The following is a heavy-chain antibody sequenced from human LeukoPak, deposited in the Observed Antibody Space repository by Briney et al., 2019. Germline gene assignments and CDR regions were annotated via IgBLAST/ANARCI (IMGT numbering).Heavy chain of an antibody. V-gene: IGHV3-9*01. Sequence: GGPLRLSCAASGFTFDDYAMHWVRQAPGKGLEWVSGISWNSGSIGYADSVKGRFTISRDNAKNSLYLQMNSLRAEDTALYYCAKDMRSTYSSGWLWGQGTLVTVSS. CDR3: AKDMRSTYSSGWL. D-gene: IGHD6-19*01. J-gene: IGHJ4*02. CDR2: ISWNSGSI. CDR1: GFTFDDYA.